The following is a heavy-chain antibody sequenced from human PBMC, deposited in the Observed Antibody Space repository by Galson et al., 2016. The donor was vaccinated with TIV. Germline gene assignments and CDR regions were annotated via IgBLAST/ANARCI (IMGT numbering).Heavy chain of an antibody. D-gene: IGHD4-23*01. V-gene: IGHV1-2*02. CDR2: INPNSGGT. J-gene: IGHJ4*02. Sequence: SVKVSCKASRDTFNGYHIHWVRQAPGQGLEWMGWINPNSGGTHYAQKFQGRVTMTRDTSITTAYIELSRLRSDDTAVYYRAKGYTDLTPGVDQWGQGTLVTVSS. CDR3: AKGYTDLTPGVDQ. CDR1: RDTFNGYH.